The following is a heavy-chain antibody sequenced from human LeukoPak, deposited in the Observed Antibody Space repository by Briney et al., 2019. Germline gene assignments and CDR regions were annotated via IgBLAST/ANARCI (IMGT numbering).Heavy chain of an antibody. CDR3: AKTNGYYSD. CDR2: FSGSGGTT. CDR1: GFTFSSYG. Sequence: PGGSLRLSCAASGFTFSSYGMNWVRQAPGKGLEWVSGFSGSGGTTYYADSVKGRFTISRDNSKNSLSLQVSSLRAEDTAVYYCAKTNGYYSDWGQGTLVTVSS. J-gene: IGHJ4*02. V-gene: IGHV3-23*01. D-gene: IGHD3-22*01.